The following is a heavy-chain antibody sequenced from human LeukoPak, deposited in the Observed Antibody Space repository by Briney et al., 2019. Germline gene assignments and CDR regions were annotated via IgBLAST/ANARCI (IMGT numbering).Heavy chain of an antibody. V-gene: IGHV3-7*01. CDR3: ARLNYDFWSGIWEGYYMDV. CDR1: GFTFGDYA. J-gene: IGHJ6*03. Sequence: GGSLRLSCTASGFTFGDYAMSWVRQAPGKGLEWVANIREDGSERYYVASVKGRFTVSRDNAKKSLSLQVNSLRAEDTAVYYCARLNYDFWSGIWEGYYMDVWGKGTSVTVSS. CDR2: IREDGSER. D-gene: IGHD3-3*01.